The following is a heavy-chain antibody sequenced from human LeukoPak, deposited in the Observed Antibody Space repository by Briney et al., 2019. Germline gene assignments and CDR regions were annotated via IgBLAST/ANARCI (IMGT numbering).Heavy chain of an antibody. Sequence: GGSLRLSCAASGLTFSGSAMHWVRQASGKGLEWVGRIRSKANSYATAYAASVKGRFTISRDDSKNTAYLQMNSLKTEDTAVYYCTRHDSSSSRYDYWGQGTLVTVSS. J-gene: IGHJ4*02. CDR1: GLTFSGSA. CDR3: TRHDSSSSRYDY. D-gene: IGHD6-13*01. CDR2: IRSKANSYAT. V-gene: IGHV3-73*01.